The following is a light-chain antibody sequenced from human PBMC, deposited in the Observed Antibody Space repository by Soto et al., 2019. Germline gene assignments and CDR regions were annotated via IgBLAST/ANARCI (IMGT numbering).Light chain of an antibody. CDR1: QSVSGSY. CDR2: GAS. Sequence: EIVLTQSPGTLSLSPGERATLSCRASQSVSGSYLAWYQQKPGQAPRLIISGASSRATGIPDRFSGSGSGTDFTLTISILEHEDFAVYYCQQSDHSPVTFGPGTKVDIK. V-gene: IGKV3-20*01. CDR3: QQSDHSPVT. J-gene: IGKJ3*01.